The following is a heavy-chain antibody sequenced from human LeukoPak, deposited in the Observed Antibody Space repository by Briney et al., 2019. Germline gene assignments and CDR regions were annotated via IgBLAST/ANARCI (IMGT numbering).Heavy chain of an antibody. CDR1: GYLFTSYW. J-gene: IGHJ2*01. CDR2: IDPADSDT. D-gene: IGHD3-10*01. Sequence: GESLKISCKGSGYLFTSYWIAWVRQMPGKGLEWMGIIDPADSDTRYSPSFQGQVTISADKSISTAFLTWTSLKASDTAIYYCARGRGTGSPIGPRYFDLWGRGTLVTPSA. V-gene: IGHV5-51*01. CDR3: ARGRGTGSPIGPRYFDL.